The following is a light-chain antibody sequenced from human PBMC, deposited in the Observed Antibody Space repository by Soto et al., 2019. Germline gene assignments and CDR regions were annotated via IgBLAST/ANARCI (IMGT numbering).Light chain of an antibody. CDR3: QQSFIAPWT. CDR1: QSITGY. Sequence: DIQMTHSPSSLSASVGDRVTITCRASQSITGYLNWYQQKPGKVPKLLIYAASTLQSGVPSRFSGSGSGTDFTLTLSSLQAEDSATYYCQQSFIAPWTFGQGTKVDIK. J-gene: IGKJ1*01. V-gene: IGKV1-39*01. CDR2: AAS.